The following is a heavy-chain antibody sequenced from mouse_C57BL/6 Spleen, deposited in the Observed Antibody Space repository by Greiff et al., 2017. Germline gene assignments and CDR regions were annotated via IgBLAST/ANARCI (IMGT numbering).Heavy chain of an antibody. D-gene: IGHD1-1*01. J-gene: IGHJ2*01. CDR3: ARRGTTVALDY. Sequence: QVQLQQPGAELVMPGASVKLSCKASGYTFTSYWMHWVKQRPGQGLEWIGEIDPSASYTNYNQKFKGKSPLTVDKSSSTAYMQLSSLPSEDSAVYYCARRGTTVALDYWGQGTTLTVSS. V-gene: IGHV1-69*01. CDR2: IDPSASYT. CDR1: GYTFTSYW.